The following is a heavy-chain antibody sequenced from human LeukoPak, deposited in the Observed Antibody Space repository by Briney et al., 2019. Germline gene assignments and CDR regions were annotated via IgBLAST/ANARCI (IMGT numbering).Heavy chain of an antibody. V-gene: IGHV3-30*04. J-gene: IGHJ3*02. CDR2: ISYDGSKN. CDR3: AKEQEDDSSGYFVSAFDI. Sequence: GRSLRLSCAASGFTFSSHAIHWVRQAPGKGLEWVAFISYDGSKNYYADSVKGRFTISRDNSRNTLYLQMNSLRAEDTAVYYCAKEQEDDSSGYFVSAFDIWGQGTMVTVSS. D-gene: IGHD3-22*01. CDR1: GFTFSSHA.